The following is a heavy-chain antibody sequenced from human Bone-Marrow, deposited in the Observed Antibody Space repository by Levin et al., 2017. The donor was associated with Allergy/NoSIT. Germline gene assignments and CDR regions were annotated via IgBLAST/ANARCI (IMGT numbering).Heavy chain of an antibody. Sequence: SQTLSLTCTVSGGSVSSGNYYWSWIRQPPGKGLEWIGYVHSNGNTNYSPSLKSRATISSDTSKNQFSLKLTSVTAADTAVYYCLRDLGWDTFDPWGQGTLVTVSS. J-gene: IGHJ5*02. D-gene: IGHD6-19*01. CDR1: GGSVSSGNYY. CDR2: VHSNGNT. V-gene: IGHV4-61*01. CDR3: LRDLGWDTFDP.